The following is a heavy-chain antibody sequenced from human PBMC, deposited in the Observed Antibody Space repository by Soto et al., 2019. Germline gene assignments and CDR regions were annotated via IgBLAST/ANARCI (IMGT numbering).Heavy chain of an antibody. Sequence: QVQLQESGPGLVKPSQTLSLTCTVSGGSISSGGYYWSWIGQHPGKGLEWIGYIYYSRNTYYNPSLKSRVTISEDTSKNQFSLKLSSVTAADTAVYYCARATYYYDSSGYSDRVLDYWGQGTLVTVSS. CDR1: GGSISSGGYY. V-gene: IGHV4-31*03. CDR3: ARATYYYDSSGYSDRVLDY. J-gene: IGHJ4*02. D-gene: IGHD3-22*01. CDR2: IYYSRNT.